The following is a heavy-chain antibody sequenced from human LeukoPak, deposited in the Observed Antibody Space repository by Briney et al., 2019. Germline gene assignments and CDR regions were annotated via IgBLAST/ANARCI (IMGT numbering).Heavy chain of an antibody. D-gene: IGHD3-3*01. Sequence: SETLSLTCTVSGGSISGYYWSWIRQPAGKGLEWIGRIYTSGSTNYNPSLKSRVTMSVDTSKNQFSLKLTSVTAADTAVYYCAREGNITRFLNVWGQGTLVTVSS. CDR3: AREGNITRFLNV. J-gene: IGHJ4*02. CDR2: IYTSGST. V-gene: IGHV4-4*07. CDR1: GGSISGYY.